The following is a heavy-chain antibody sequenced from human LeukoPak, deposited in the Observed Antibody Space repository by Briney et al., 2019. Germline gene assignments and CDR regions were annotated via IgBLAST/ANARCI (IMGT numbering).Heavy chain of an antibody. J-gene: IGHJ4*02. Sequence: GGSLRLSCSASGFTFSNFWMSWVRQAPGKGLEWVANIKYDGSEKHYVDSVKGRFTISRDNVKNSLYLQMDSLRAEDTAVYYCASDSDDYGDYWGQGTLVTVSS. V-gene: IGHV3-7*01. CDR3: ASDSDDYGDY. D-gene: IGHD4/OR15-4a*01. CDR2: IKYDGSEK. CDR1: GFTFSNFW.